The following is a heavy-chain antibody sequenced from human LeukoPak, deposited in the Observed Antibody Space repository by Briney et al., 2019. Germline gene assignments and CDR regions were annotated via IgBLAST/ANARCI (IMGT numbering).Heavy chain of an antibody. CDR1: GGSFSGYY. CDR3: ARGPPHYDFWSGSAGYMDV. D-gene: IGHD3-3*01. J-gene: IGHJ6*03. Sequence: SETLSLTCAVYGGSFSGYYWSWIRQPPGKGLEWIGEIYHSGSTNYNPSLKSRVTISVDTSKNQFSLKLSSVTAADTAVYYCARGPPHYDFWSGSAGYMDVWGKGTTVTVSS. V-gene: IGHV4-34*01. CDR2: IYHSGST.